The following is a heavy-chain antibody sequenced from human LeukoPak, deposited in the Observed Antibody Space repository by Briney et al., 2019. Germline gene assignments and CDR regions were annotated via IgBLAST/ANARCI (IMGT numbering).Heavy chain of an antibody. Sequence: PSQTLSLTCAISGDSVSSNSAAWHWIRQSPSRGLEWLGRTYYRSKWYNDYAVSVKSRITINPDTSKNQFSLQLNSVTPEDTAVYYCARVIAAAGFWFDPWGQGTLVTVSS. D-gene: IGHD6-13*01. CDR1: GDSVSSNSAA. V-gene: IGHV6-1*01. CDR2: TYYRSKWYN. CDR3: ARVIAAAGFWFDP. J-gene: IGHJ5*02.